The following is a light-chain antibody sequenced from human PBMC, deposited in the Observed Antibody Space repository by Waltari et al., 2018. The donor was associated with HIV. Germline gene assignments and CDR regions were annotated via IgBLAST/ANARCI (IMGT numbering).Light chain of an antibody. Sequence: QFALTQPASVSGSPGQSIPISCSGPSSDIAYYHYVSWYQQHPGKAPKLMIYEVSNRPSGISNRFSCSKSGNTASLTISALQAEDEADYFCSSVANSVTLSVLFGGGTKLTVL. V-gene: IGLV2-14*01. CDR2: EVS. CDR1: SSDIAYYHY. J-gene: IGLJ3*02. CDR3: SSVANSVTLSVL.